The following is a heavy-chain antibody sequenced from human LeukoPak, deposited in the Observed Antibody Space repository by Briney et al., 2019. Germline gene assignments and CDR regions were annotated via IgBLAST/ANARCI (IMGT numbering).Heavy chain of an antibody. Sequence: PSETLSLTCTVSGGSISSSSYYWGWIRQPPGKGLEGIGSIYYSGSTYYNPSLKSRVTISVDTSKNQFSLKLSSVTAADTAVYYCARVEYSGWYRIDYWGQGTLVTVSS. D-gene: IGHD6-19*01. CDR3: ARVEYSGWYRIDY. CDR2: IYYSGST. CDR1: GGSISSSSYY. V-gene: IGHV4-39*07. J-gene: IGHJ4*02.